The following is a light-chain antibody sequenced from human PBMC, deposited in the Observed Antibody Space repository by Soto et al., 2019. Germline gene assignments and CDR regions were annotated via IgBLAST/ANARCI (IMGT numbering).Light chain of an antibody. V-gene: IGKV1-6*01. CDR1: QDIRNT. CDR3: LQSYNFSCT. J-gene: IGKJ2*02. Sequence: MQMTHCPTSLSASVGARVAIYCRASQDIRNTLAWYQQKPGEATKPLIFAAWNLQSGVTSRISGSGSVTDFTLAITGLQPDDLGTYCSLQSYNFSCTLGQGTKLYIK. CDR2: AAW.